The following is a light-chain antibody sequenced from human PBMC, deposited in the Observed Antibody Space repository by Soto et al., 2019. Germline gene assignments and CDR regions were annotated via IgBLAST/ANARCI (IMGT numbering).Light chain of an antibody. CDR3: SSYRSGDLYV. CDR1: SSDVGGYKY. V-gene: IGLV2-14*01. CDR2: EVS. Sequence: QSALTQPASVSGSPGQSITISCTGTSSDVGGYKYVSWYQQHPGKAPKLLIYEVSNRPSXXXXXXXXXXXXXXASLTISGLRAEDEADYYCSSYRSGDLYVFGTGTKVTVL. J-gene: IGLJ1*01.